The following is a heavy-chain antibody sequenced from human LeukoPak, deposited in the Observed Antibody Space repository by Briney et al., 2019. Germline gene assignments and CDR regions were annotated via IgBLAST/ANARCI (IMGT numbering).Heavy chain of an antibody. CDR1: GRSISSSY. CDR3: ARQSISGSSLSYFDY. D-gene: IGHD3-22*01. V-gene: IGHV4-59*01. J-gene: IGHJ4*02. CDR2: IYDGGST. Sequence: RPSESLSLTRPLSGRSISSSYCSWIRQPPGKGLEWIGNIYDGGSTNYHPSLKSQATISEDTSKNQCSLELSSVTAADTAVYYCARQSISGSSLSYFDYWGQGTLVNVSS.